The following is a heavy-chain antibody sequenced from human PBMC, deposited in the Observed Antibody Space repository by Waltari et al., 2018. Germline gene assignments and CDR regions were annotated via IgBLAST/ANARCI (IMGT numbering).Heavy chain of an antibody. CDR1: GYSISSGYY. CDR2: IYHSGST. J-gene: IGHJ5*02. Sequence: TLSLTCAVSGYSISSGYYWGWIRQPPGKGLEWIGSIYHSGSTYYNPSLKSRVTISVDTSKNQFSLKLSSVTAADTAVYYCARDKQAAAGTGWFDPWGQGTLVTVSS. V-gene: IGHV4-38-2*02. D-gene: IGHD6-13*01. CDR3: ARDKQAAAGTGWFDP.